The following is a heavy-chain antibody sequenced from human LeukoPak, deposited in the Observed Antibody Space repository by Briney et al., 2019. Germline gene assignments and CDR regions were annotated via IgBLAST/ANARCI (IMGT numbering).Heavy chain of an antibody. CDR3: AIPKETYDSSGYYGFDY. V-gene: IGHV4-34*01. Sequence: SETLSLTCAVYGGSFSGYYWSWIRQPPGKGLEWIGEINHSGSTNCNPSLKSRVTISVDTSKNQFSLKLSSVTAADTAVYYCAIPKETYDSSGYYGFDYWGQGTLVTVSS. CDR1: GGSFSGYY. J-gene: IGHJ4*02. CDR2: INHSGST. D-gene: IGHD3-22*01.